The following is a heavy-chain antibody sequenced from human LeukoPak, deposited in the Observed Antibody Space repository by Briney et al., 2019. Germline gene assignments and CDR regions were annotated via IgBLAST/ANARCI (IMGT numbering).Heavy chain of an antibody. CDR1: GFTFSSYG. J-gene: IGHJ4*02. CDR3: AKSIAARPISFFDY. Sequence: GSLRLSCAASGFTFSSYGMHWVRQAPGKGLEWVSAISGSGGSTYYADSVKGRFTISRDNSKNTLYLQMNSLRAEDTAVYYCAKSIAARPISFFDYWGQGTLVTVSS. V-gene: IGHV3-23*01. CDR2: ISGSGGST. D-gene: IGHD6-6*01.